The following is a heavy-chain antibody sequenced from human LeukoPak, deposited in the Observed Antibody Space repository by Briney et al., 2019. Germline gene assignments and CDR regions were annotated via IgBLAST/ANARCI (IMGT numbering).Heavy chain of an antibody. CDR1: GGSFSGYY. Sequence: SETLSLTCAVYGGSFSGYYWSWIRQPPGKGLEWIGEINHSGSTNYNPSLKSRVTISVDTSKNQFSLKLSPVTAADTAVYYCAREGGYYGSGSLYYFDYWGQGTLVTVSS. V-gene: IGHV4-34*01. D-gene: IGHD3-10*01. CDR3: AREGGYYGSGSLYYFDY. J-gene: IGHJ4*02. CDR2: INHSGST.